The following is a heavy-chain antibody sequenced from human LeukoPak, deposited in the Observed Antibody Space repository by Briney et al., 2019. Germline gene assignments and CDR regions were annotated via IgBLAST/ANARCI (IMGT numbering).Heavy chain of an antibody. CDR2: INPNSGGT. V-gene: IGHV1-2*02. D-gene: IGHD1-20*01. Sequence: ASVWLSRKASGYTFTGYYMHWVRQAPGQGLEWMGWINPNSGGTNYAQKFQGRVTMTRDTSISTAYMELSRLRSDDTAVYYCAGLYNWNHQDYDAMDVWGQGTMVTVSS. CDR1: GYTFTGYY. J-gene: IGHJ6*02. CDR3: AGLYNWNHQDYDAMDV.